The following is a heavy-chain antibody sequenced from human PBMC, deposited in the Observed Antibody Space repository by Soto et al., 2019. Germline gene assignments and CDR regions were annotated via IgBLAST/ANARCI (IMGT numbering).Heavy chain of an antibody. CDR1: GFTFNYG. CDR3: AIDIGTGGYYLDL. Sequence: QVQVVESGGGVVQPGRSLRLSCVASGFTFNYGMHWVRQALGTWLEWVAVIWYDGSREYYDDSVKGRFTISRDDSKNKLYLQMNSLRVEDTALSYCAIDIGTGGYYLDLWGQGTLVTVSS. V-gene: IGHV3-33*01. J-gene: IGHJ4*02. CDR2: IWYDGSRE. D-gene: IGHD7-27*01.